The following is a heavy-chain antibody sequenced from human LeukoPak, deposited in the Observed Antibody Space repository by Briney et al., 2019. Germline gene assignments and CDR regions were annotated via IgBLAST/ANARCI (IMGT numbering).Heavy chain of an antibody. V-gene: IGHV4-38-2*02. Sequence: SETLSLTCTVSGYSISSGYYWGWIRQPPGRGLEWIGSIYHSGSTYYNPSLKSRVTISVDTSKNQFSLKLSSVTAADTAVYYCARDRSVLMVYAILTDAFDIWGQGTMVTVSS. CDR3: ARDRSVLMVYAILTDAFDI. CDR2: IYHSGST. J-gene: IGHJ3*02. D-gene: IGHD2-8*01. CDR1: GYSISSGYY.